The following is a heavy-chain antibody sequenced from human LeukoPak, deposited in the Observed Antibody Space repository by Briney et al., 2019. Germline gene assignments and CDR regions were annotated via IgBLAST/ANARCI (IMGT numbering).Heavy chain of an antibody. D-gene: IGHD3-16*01. Sequence: GGSLRLSCAASGFTFSAYWMAWVRQAPGKGLEGVANMKQDGRERHYVDSVKGRFTISRDNARNSLYLQMNSLRAEDSAVYYCARDDVGALDYWGQGTLVTVSS. CDR3: ARDDVGALDY. CDR1: GFTFSAYW. J-gene: IGHJ4*02. V-gene: IGHV3-7*01. CDR2: MKQDGRER.